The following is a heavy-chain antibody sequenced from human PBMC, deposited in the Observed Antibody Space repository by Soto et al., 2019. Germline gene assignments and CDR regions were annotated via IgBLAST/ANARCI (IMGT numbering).Heavy chain of an antibody. J-gene: IGHJ4*02. CDR3: AREVAGRSYHPIDF. D-gene: IGHD2-15*01. CDR2: MNPNSGNT. CDR1: GYTFTSYD. Sequence: QVQLVQSGAEVKKPGASVKVSCKASGYTFTSYDINWVRQATGQGLEWMGWMNPNSGNTGYAQKFQGRVTMTRDTXXNTAYMELSSLRSEDTAVYYCAREVAGRSYHPIDFWGQGTLVTVSS. V-gene: IGHV1-8*01.